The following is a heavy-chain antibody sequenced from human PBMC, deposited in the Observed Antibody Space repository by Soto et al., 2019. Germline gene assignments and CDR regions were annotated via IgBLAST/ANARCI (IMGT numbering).Heavy chain of an antibody. CDR3: AREKGMEDNYYYNGLDI. CDR2: INGGTGQT. CDR1: GYTFSTHA. D-gene: IGHD1-1*01. J-gene: IGHJ6*02. V-gene: IGHV1-3*01. Sequence: ASVKVSCKASGYTFSTHAMHWVRQAPGQSLEWMGWINGGTGQTKHSHRFQDRVTITRDTSASTAYMELSSLRSEDTAGYYCAREKGMEDNYYYNGLDIWGQGTTVTVSS.